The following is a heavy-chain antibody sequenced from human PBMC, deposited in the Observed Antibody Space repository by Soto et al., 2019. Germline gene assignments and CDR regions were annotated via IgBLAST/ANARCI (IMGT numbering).Heavy chain of an antibody. Sequence: VQLVQSGNVVQKPGASVKVSCKTSGYTFSSYGIIWVRQAPGQGLEGMGWISGYNGNADYAQRFRGRANMTTDTSTTTVFMELRNLRSDDTALYFCAREGWLGELLYWGQGSLVIVS. CDR1: GYTFSSYG. CDR2: ISGYNGNA. D-gene: IGHD3-10*01. V-gene: IGHV1-18*01. CDR3: AREGWLGELLY. J-gene: IGHJ4*02.